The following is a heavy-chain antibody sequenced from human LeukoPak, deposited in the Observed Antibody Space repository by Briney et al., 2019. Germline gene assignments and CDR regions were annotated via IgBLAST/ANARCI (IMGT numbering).Heavy chain of an antibody. V-gene: IGHV1-24*01. CDR2: FDPEDGET. D-gene: IGHD6-19*01. J-gene: IGHJ5*02. CDR3: ATVRIAVAGTVRGAHNWFDP. Sequence: ASVKVSCKVSGYTLTELSMHWVRQAPGKGLEWMGGFDPEDGETIYAQKFQGRVTMTEDTSTDTAYMELSSLGSEDTAVYYCATVRIAVAGTVRGAHNWFDPWGQGTLITVSS. CDR1: GYTLTELS.